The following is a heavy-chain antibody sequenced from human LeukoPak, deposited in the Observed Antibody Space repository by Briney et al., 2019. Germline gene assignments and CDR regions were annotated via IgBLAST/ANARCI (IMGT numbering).Heavy chain of an antibody. CDR2: ISAYNGNT. D-gene: IGHD6-19*01. V-gene: IGHV1-18*01. J-gene: IGHJ4*02. CDR3: ARLGMAVAGTFFPAFGGGGRNFDY. CDR1: GYTFTSYG. Sequence: ASVKVSCKASGYTFTSYGISWVRQAPGQGLEWMGWISAYNGNTNYAQKLQGRVTMTTDTSTSTAYMELRSLSSDDTAVYYCARLGMAVAGTFFPAFGGGGRNFDYWGQGTLVTVSS.